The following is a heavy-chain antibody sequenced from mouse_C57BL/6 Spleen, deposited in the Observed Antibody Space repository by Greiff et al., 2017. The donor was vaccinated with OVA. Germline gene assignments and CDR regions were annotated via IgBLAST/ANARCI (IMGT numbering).Heavy chain of an antibody. J-gene: IGHJ2*01. CDR2: IYPRSGNT. CDR3: ARRAAQATYYFDY. V-gene: IGHV1-81*01. D-gene: IGHD3-2*02. Sequence: VMLVESGAELARPGASVKLSCKASGYTFTSYGISWVKQRTGQGLEWIGEIYPRSGNTYYNEKFKGKATLTADKSSSTAYMELRSLTSEDSAVYFCARRAAQATYYFDYWGQGTTLTVSS. CDR1: GYTFTSYG.